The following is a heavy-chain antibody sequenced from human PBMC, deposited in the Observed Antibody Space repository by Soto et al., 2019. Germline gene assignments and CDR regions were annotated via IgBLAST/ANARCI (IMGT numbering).Heavy chain of an antibody. D-gene: IGHD2-15*01. J-gene: IGHJ4*02. CDR3: ARESVGGYCSGGSCYSPEYYFDY. CDR1: GGSISSGGYY. V-gene: IGHV4-31*03. CDR2: IYYSGST. Sequence: TSETLSLTCTVSGGSISSGGYYWSWIRQHPGKGLEWIGYIYYSGSTYYNPSLKSRVTISVDTSKNQFSLKLSSVTAADTAVYYCARESVGGYCSGGSCYSPEYYFDYWGQGTLVTVSS.